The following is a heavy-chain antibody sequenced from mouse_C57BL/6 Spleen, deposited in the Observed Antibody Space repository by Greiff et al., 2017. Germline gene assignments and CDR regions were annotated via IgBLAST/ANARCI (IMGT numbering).Heavy chain of an antibody. CDR1: GYTFTDYY. V-gene: IGHV1-26*01. CDR2: IHPNNGGT. Sequence: VQLQQSGPELVKPGASVKISCKASGYTFTDYYMNWVKQSHGQSLEWIGDIHPNNGGTSYNQKFKGKATLTVDKSSSTAYMELRSLTSEDSAVYYCARGGRWYFDVWGTGTTVTVSS. J-gene: IGHJ1*03. CDR3: ARGGRWYFDV. D-gene: IGHD3-3*01.